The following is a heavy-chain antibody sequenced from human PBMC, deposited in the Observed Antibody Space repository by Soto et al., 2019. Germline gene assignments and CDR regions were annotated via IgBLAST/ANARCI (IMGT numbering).Heavy chain of an antibody. D-gene: IGHD6-13*01. J-gene: IGHJ6*03. V-gene: IGHV3-23*01. CDR3: AKDSGGDSSSWYSAYYYYYMDV. Sequence: PGGSLRLSCAASGFTFSSYAMSWVRQAPGKGLEWVSAISGSGGSTYYADSVKGRFTISRDNSKNTLYLQMNSLRAEDTAVYYSAKDSGGDSSSWYSAYYYYYMDVSGKATTVTVSS. CDR1: GFTFSSYA. CDR2: ISGSGGST.